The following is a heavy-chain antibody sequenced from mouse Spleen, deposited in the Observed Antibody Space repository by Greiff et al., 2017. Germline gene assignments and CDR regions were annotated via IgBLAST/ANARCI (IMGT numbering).Heavy chain of an antibody. D-gene: IGHD2-14*01. J-gene: IGHJ3*01. CDR2: IRLKSDNYAT. V-gene: IGHV6-3*01. Sequence: EVKVEESGGGLVQPGGSMKLSCGASGFTFSNYWMNWVRQSPEKGLEWVAQIRLKSDNYATHYAESVKGRFTISRDDSKSSVYLQMNNLRAEDTGIYYCTAFHYYRYDAFAYWGQGTLVTVSA. CDR1: GFTFSNYW. CDR3: TAFHYYRYDAFAY.